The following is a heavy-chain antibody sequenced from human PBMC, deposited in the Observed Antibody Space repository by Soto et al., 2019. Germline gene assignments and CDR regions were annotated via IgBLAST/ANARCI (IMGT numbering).Heavy chain of an antibody. CDR2: ISSSSSYI. V-gene: IGHV3-21*01. CDR1: GFTFSSYS. D-gene: IGHD4-4*01. J-gene: IGHJ1*01. Sequence: GESLKISCAASGFTFSSYSMNWVRQAPRKGLEWVSSISSSSSYIYYADSVKGRFTISRDNAKNSLYLQMNSLRAEDTAVYYCARTETTAEYFQHWGQGTLVTVSS. CDR3: ARTETTAEYFQH.